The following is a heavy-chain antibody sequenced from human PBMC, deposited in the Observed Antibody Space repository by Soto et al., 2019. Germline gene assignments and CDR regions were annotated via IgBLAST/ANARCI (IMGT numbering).Heavy chain of an antibody. CDR2: ISYDGNNK. Sequence: PGGSLRLSCAASGFTFSSYAMHWVRQTPGKGLGWVTVISYDGNNKNYADSVKGRFTISRDNSKNTLYLQVNSLRTEDTGVYYCARSQQTTVTSPLADPWGQGTLVTVSS. V-gene: IGHV3-30-3*01. D-gene: IGHD4-17*01. CDR3: ARSQQTTVTSPLADP. J-gene: IGHJ5*02. CDR1: GFTFSSYA.